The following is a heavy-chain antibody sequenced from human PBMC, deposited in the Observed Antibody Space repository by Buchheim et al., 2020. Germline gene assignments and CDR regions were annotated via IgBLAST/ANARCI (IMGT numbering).Heavy chain of an antibody. CDR1: GFIFDNFW. D-gene: IGHD1-26*01. V-gene: IGHV3-7*01. Sequence: DVQLVESGGGLVQSGGSLRLSCEASGFIFDNFWMTWVRQAQGKGLEWVASIAGDGVKIYYGDAVKGRFNISRDNSKTSMFLQMDDLRSDDTAVYYCAVGAHYWGQGT. J-gene: IGHJ4*02. CDR2: IAGDGVKI. CDR3: AVGAHY.